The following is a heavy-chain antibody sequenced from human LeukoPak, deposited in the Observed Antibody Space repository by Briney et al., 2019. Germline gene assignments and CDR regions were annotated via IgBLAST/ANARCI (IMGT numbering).Heavy chain of an antibody. CDR3: AAHVYCSGGSCYSRYFDY. CDR2: IYYSGST. V-gene: IGHV4-39*01. J-gene: IGHJ4*02. D-gene: IGHD2-15*01. CDR1: DVSVSSSSYS. Sequence: KASESVSLTCTVSDVSVSSSSYSWAWIRQPPGKGLEWIGSIYYSGSTYYNPSLKSRVTIAADTSKNRFSLKLTSVTAADTAVFYCAAHVYCSGGSCYSRYFDYWGQGTLVTVSS.